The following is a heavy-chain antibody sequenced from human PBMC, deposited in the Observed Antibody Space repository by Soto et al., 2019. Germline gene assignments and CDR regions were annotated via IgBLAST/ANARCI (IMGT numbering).Heavy chain of an antibody. Sequence: ASVKVSCKASGYTFTSYGISWVRQAPGQGLEWMGWISAYNGNTNYAQKLQGRVTMTTGTSTSTSYMELRSLRSDDTAVYYCATARRGTVSLLADWGQGTLVTVSS. CDR2: ISAYNGNT. CDR3: ATARRGTVSLLAD. J-gene: IGHJ4*01. V-gene: IGHV1-18*01. D-gene: IGHD4-4*01. CDR1: GYTFTSYG.